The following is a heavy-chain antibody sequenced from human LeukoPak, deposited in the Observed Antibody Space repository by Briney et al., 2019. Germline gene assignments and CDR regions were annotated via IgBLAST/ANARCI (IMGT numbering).Heavy chain of an antibody. CDR1: GINFRSYR. D-gene: IGHD5-24*01. Sequence: AGGALRLSCSAFGINFRSYRMNWGRQAPGEGLEGVSSINSSSSYLYYADSVKGRFTIYRDNAKNSLYLQMNSLRAEDTAVYYCARVEMATITDYWGQGTLVTVSS. CDR2: INSSSSYL. J-gene: IGHJ4*02. CDR3: ARVEMATITDY. V-gene: IGHV3-21*01.